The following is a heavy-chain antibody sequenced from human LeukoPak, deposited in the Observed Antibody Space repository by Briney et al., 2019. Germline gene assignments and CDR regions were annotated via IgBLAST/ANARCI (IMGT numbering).Heavy chain of an antibody. CDR2: ISWNSGSI. Sequence: GRSLRLSCAASGFTFDDYAMHWVRQAPGKGLEWVSGISWNSGSIGYADSVKGRFTISRDNAKNSLYLQMNSLRAEGTALYYCAKAQNEVPAAIVYGMDVWGQGTTVTVSS. V-gene: IGHV3-9*01. J-gene: IGHJ6*02. CDR1: GFTFDDYA. CDR3: AKAQNEVPAAIVYGMDV. D-gene: IGHD2-2*02.